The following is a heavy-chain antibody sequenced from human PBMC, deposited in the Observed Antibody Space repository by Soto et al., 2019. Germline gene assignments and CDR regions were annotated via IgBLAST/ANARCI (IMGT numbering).Heavy chain of an antibody. J-gene: IGHJ4*01. CDR1: GGIFSSYA. CDR3: ARVGGVGAPPGADY. Sequence: SVKVSCKASGGIFSSYALSWLRQAPGQGLEWMGAVIPILGQAYYAQNFQDRVTITADESTRTAYMDLISLRSDDTAVFFCARVGGVGAPPGADYWG. D-gene: IGHD1-26*01. V-gene: IGHV1-69*13. CDR2: VIPILGQA.